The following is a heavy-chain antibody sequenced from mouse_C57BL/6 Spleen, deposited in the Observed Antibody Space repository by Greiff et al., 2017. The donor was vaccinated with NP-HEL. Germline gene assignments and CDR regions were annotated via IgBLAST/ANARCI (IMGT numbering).Heavy chain of an antibody. V-gene: IGHV10-1*01. CDR3: VRHGYYGQGFPYAMDY. J-gene: IGHJ4*01. CDR2: IRSKSNNYAT. D-gene: IGHD1-1*01. CDR1: GFSFNTYA. Sequence: EVKLVESGGGLVQPKGSLKLSCAASGFSFNTYAMNWVRQAPGKGLEWVARIRSKSNNYATYYADSVKDRFTISRDDSESMLYLQMNNLKTEDTAMYYCVRHGYYGQGFPYAMDYWGQGTSVTVSS.